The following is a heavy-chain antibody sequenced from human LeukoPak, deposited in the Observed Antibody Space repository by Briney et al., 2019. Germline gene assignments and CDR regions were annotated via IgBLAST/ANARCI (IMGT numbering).Heavy chain of an antibody. Sequence: GGSLRLSCAASGFTFSSYAMHWVRQAPGKGLEWVPVISYDGSNKYYADSVKGRFTISRDNSKNTLYLQMNSLRAEDTAVYYCARELYGSGSYSLDYWGQGTLVTASS. CDR1: GFTFSSYA. CDR2: ISYDGSNK. V-gene: IGHV3-30*04. D-gene: IGHD3-10*01. CDR3: ARELYGSGSYSLDY. J-gene: IGHJ4*02.